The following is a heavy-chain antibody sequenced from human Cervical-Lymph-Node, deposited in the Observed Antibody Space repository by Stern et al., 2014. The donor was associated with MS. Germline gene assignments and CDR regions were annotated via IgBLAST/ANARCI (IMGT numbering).Heavy chain of an antibody. V-gene: IGHV3-33*05. CDR3: ARDGDRGHNLLDY. Sequence: VQLVESGGNVVQPGGSLRLSCVASGFTFSSFAMHWVRQAPGKGLEWIALITTDGRTDSHADSVKGRFTISGDNSKNTLYMEMNSLRDEGTALYDCARDGDRGHNLLDYWGQGTLVTVSS. CDR2: ITTDGRTD. J-gene: IGHJ4*02. D-gene: IGHD2-21*01. CDR1: GFTFSSFA.